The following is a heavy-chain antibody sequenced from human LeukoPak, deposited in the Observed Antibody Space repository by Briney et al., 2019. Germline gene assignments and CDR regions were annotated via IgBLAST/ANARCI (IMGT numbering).Heavy chain of an antibody. D-gene: IGHD6-19*01. V-gene: IGHV1-69*05. CDR3: ARGLQENLAWLQAFSAFDI. Sequence: ASVKVSCKASGGTFSSYAISWVRQAPGQGLEWMGGIIPIFGTANYAQKFQGRVTMTRNTSISTAYMELRSLRSDDTAVYYCARGLQENLAWLQAFSAFDIWGQGTMVTVSS. J-gene: IGHJ3*02. CDR2: IIPIFGTA. CDR1: GGTFSSYA.